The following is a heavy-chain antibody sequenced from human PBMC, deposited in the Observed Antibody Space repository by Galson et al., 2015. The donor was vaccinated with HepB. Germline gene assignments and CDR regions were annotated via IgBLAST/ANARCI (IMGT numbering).Heavy chain of an antibody. Sequence: SVKVSCKASSYIFSTYGISWVRQAPGQGLEWMGWISVYNGNTNYAQKLQGRVTMTTDTSTSTAYMELRSLRSDDTAVYYCARARYSSSPPDYWGQGTLVTVSS. CDR1: SYIFSTYG. D-gene: IGHD6-6*01. V-gene: IGHV1-18*01. CDR2: ISVYNGNT. J-gene: IGHJ4*02. CDR3: ARARYSSSPPDY.